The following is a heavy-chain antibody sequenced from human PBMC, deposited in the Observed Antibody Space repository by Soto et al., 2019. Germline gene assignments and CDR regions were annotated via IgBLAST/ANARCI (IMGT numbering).Heavy chain of an antibody. CDR1: GGSISSGGYY. CDR2: IYYSGST. V-gene: IGHV4-31*03. Sequence: PSETLSLTCTVSGGSISSGGYYWSWIRQHPGKGLEWIGYIYYSGSTYYNPSLKSRVTISVDTSKNQFSLKLSSVTAADTAVYYCARDRGTGTTENWFDPWGQGALVTVSS. CDR3: ARDRGTGTTENWFDP. D-gene: IGHD1-7*01. J-gene: IGHJ5*02.